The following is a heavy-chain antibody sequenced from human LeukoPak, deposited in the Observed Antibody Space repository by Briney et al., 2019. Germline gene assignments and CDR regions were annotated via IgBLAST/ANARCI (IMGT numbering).Heavy chain of an antibody. J-gene: IGHJ4*02. CDR2: SDAGNGYT. CDR1: GYTFSSYA. D-gene: IGHD2-15*01. CDR3: ARGQGYLIDY. V-gene: IGHV1-3*02. Sequence: ASVKVSCKACGYTFSSYAIHWVRQAPGQRLEWMGWSDAGNGYTKYSQEFQGRVTITRDTSASTAYMELSSLRSEDMAVYYCARGQGYLIDYWGQGTLVTVSS.